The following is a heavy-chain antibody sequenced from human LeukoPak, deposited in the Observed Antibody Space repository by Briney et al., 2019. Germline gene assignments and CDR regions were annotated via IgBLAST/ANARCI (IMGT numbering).Heavy chain of an antibody. CDR2: IDYSGST. CDR1: GGSISSSSYF. J-gene: IGHJ4*02. V-gene: IGHV4-39*07. Sequence: PSETLSLTCTVSGGSISSSSYFWAWIRQPPRKGLEWIGSIDYSGSTYYNPSLKSRVTISVDTSTNHFSLKLSSVTAADTAIYYCARLMSNTFDYWGQGTLVTVS. CDR3: ARLMSNTFDY. D-gene: IGHD3-16*01.